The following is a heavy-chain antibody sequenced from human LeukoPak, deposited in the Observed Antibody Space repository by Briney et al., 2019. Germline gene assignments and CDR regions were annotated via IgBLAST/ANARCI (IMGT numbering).Heavy chain of an antibody. V-gene: IGHV1-18*01. CDR1: GYTFTSYG. D-gene: IGHD3-9*01. CDR3: ARGGISYYDILTGYSYNWFDP. CDR2: ISAYNGNT. J-gene: IGHJ5*02. Sequence: ASVKVSCKASGYTFTSYGISWVRQAPGQGLEWMGWISAYNGNTNYAQKLQGRVTMTTDTSTSTAYMELRRLRSDDTAVYYCARGGISYYDILTGYSYNWFDPWGQGTLVTVPS.